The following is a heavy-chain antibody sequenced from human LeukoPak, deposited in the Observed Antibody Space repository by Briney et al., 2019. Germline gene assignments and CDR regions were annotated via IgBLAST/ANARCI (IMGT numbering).Heavy chain of an antibody. CDR2: IYSGGST. Sequence: HPGGSLRLSCAASGFTVSSNHMSWVRQAPGKGLEWVSVIYSGGSTYYADSVKGRFTISRDNSKNTLYLQMNSLRAEDTAVYYCARDNNYGMDVWGQGTTVTVSS. J-gene: IGHJ6*02. V-gene: IGHV3-53*01. CDR3: ARDNNYGMDV. CDR1: GFTVSSNH.